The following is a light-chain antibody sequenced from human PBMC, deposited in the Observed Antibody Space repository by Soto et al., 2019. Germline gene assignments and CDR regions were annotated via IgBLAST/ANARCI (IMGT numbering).Light chain of an antibody. V-gene: IGKV1-5*01. J-gene: IGKJ2*03. CDR1: QTITNW. CDR3: QQYKSFWS. CDR2: DAS. Sequence: DVQMAEAPSIISASAGDIFTNPNRSSQTITNWLAWYQQKPGKAPGILIYDASSLESCVPSRFSGSGSGTEFTLTISGLQSEDFATYYCQQYKSFWSFGQGTKVDIK.